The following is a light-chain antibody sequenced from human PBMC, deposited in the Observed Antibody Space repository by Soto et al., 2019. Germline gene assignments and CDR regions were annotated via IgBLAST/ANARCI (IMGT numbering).Light chain of an antibody. Sequence: EVLMTQSPDTLYVSPGERVTLSCRASQSVSDKLAWYQQKPGQGPSLLVYRASTRTLGIPARFSGSESGTEFNLTISRLQSEDFAIYYCQQYNTWPITFGQGTRLEIK. CDR1: QSVSDK. V-gene: IGKV3-15*01. CDR2: RAS. CDR3: QQYNTWPIT. J-gene: IGKJ5*01.